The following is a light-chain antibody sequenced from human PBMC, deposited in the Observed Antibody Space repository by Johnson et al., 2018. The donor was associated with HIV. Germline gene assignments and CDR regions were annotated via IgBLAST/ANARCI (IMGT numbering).Light chain of an antibody. J-gene: IGLJ1*01. CDR1: SSNIGKNY. CDR3: GTWDSSLGAWV. V-gene: IGLV1-51*02. CDR2: ENK. Sequence: QSVLTQPPSVSAAPGQMVSISCSGSSSNIGKNYVSWYQQFPGTAPTLLIHENKKRTSGIPDRFSGSKSGTSATLDITGLQTGDEADYYCGTWDSSLGAWVFGTGTKVTVL.